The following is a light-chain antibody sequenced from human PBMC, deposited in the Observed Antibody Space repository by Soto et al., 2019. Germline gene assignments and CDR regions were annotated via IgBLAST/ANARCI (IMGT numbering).Light chain of an antibody. CDR2: RAS. CDR1: ESVRSGH. J-gene: IGKJ4*01. Sequence: EIVLTQSPGTLSFSPGESVTLSCRASESVRSGHLAWYQQKPGQAPRPLIFRASNRAAGVQDRFSGSGSGTDFTLTISRLEPEDFAVYYCQQYADSPLTFGGGTKVDIK. V-gene: IGKV3-20*01. CDR3: QQYADSPLT.